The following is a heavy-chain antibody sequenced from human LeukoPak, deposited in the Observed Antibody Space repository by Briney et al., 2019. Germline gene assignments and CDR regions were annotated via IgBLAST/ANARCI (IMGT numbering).Heavy chain of an antibody. CDR3: ARFDYNRYVAY. CDR1: GFTFSSHA. J-gene: IGHJ4*02. V-gene: IGHV3-23*01. Sequence: GGSLRLSCAASGFTFSSHAMIWVRQAPGKGLEWVSPISATGHNTYYADSVKGRFTISRDNSKTTLYLQMNSLRADDTAVYYCARFDYNRYVAYWGQGTLVTVSS. CDR2: ISATGHNT. D-gene: IGHD4-11*01.